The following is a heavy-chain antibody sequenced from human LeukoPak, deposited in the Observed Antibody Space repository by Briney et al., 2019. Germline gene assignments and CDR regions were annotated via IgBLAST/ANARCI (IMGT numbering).Heavy chain of an antibody. J-gene: IGHJ4*02. D-gene: IGHD3-3*01. CDR3: AREPPSDYDFWSGYSDY. CDR1: GYSISSGYY. Sequence: PSETLSLTCTVSGYSISSGYYWGWIRQPPGKGLEWIGSIYHSGSTYYNPSLKSRVTISVDTSKNQFSLKLSSVTAADTAVYYCAREPPSDYDFWSGYSDYWGQGTLVTVSS. V-gene: IGHV4-38-2*02. CDR2: IYHSGST.